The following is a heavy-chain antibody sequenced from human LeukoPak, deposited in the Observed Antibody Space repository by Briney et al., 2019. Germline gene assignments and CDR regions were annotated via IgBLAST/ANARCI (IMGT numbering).Heavy chain of an antibody. J-gene: IGHJ4*02. D-gene: IGHD2-15*01. V-gene: IGHV4-34*01. CDR3: ARREGYCSGGSCHNHPSSTYHFDY. Sequence: PSETLSLTCAVYGGSFSGYYWSWIRQPPGKGLEWIGEINHSGSTNYNPSLKSRVTISVDTSKNQFSLKLSSVTAADTAVYYCARREGYCSGGSCHNHPSSTYHFDYWGQGTLVTVSS. CDR2: INHSGST. CDR1: GGSFSGYY.